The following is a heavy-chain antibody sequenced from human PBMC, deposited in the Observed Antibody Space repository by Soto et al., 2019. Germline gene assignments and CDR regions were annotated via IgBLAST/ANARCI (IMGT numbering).Heavy chain of an antibody. CDR3: AKGSPDGSGSYSRPLGYYYYYYMDV. Sequence: PGGSLRLSCAASGFTFSSYAMSWVRQAPGKGLEWVSAISGSGGSTYYADSVKGRFTISRDNSKNTLYLQMNSLRAEDTAVYYCAKGSPDGSGSYSRPLGYYYYYYMDVWGKGTTVTVSS. CDR1: GFTFSSYA. J-gene: IGHJ6*03. CDR2: ISGSGGST. D-gene: IGHD3-10*01. V-gene: IGHV3-23*01.